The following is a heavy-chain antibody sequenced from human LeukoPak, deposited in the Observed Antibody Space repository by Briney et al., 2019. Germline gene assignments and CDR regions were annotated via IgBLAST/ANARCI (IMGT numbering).Heavy chain of an antibody. CDR3: ASWQGYNSGWYGVDY. CDR1: GFTFSSYA. J-gene: IGHJ4*02. V-gene: IGHV3-23*01. CDR2: ISGSGGST. D-gene: IGHD6-19*01. Sequence: GGSLRLSCAASGFTFSSYAMSWVRQAPGKGLEWVSAISGSGGSTYYADSVKGRFTISRDNSKNTLYLQMNSVRAEDTAVYYCASWQGYNSGWYGVDYWGQGTLVTVSS.